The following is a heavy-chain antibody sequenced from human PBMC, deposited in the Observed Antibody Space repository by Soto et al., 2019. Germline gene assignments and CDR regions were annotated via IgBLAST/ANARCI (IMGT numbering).Heavy chain of an antibody. Sequence: GESLKISCKGSGYSFTSYWIGWVRQMPGKGLEWMGIIYPGDSDTRYSPSFQGQVTISADKSISTAYLQWSSLKASDTAMYYCARQQYSSSWPPAFDIWGQGTMVTVSS. CDR2: IYPGDSDT. CDR3: ARQQYSSSWPPAFDI. V-gene: IGHV5-51*01. CDR1: GYSFTSYW. J-gene: IGHJ3*02. D-gene: IGHD6-13*01.